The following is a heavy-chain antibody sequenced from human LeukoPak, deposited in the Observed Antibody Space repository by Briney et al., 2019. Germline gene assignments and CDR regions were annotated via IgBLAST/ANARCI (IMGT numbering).Heavy chain of an antibody. Sequence: SSETLSLTCAVYGGSFSGYYWSWIRQPPGKGLEWIGEINHSGSTNYNPSLKSRVTISVDTSKNQFSLKLSSVTAADTAVYYCARESDFSIDPWGQGTLVTVSS. V-gene: IGHV4-34*01. D-gene: IGHD3-3*01. CDR1: GGSFSGYY. J-gene: IGHJ5*02. CDR2: INHSGST. CDR3: ARESDFSIDP.